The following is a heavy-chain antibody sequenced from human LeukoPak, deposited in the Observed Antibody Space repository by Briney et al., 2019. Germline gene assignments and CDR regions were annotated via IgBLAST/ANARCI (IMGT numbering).Heavy chain of an antibody. CDR2: ISAYNGNT. CDR3: ARALLRNYYDSSGYYYANH. V-gene: IGHV1-18*01. J-gene: IGHJ5*02. CDR1: GYTFTSYG. Sequence: ASVKVSCKASGYTFTSYGISWVRQAPGQGLEWMGWISAYNGNTNYAQKLQGRVTMTTDTSTSTAYMELRSLRSDDTAVYYCARALLRNYYDSSGYYYANHWGQGTLVTVSS. D-gene: IGHD3-22*01.